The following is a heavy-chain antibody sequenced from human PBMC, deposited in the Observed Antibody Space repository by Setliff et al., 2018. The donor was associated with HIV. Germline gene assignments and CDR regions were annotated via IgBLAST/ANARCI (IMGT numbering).Heavy chain of an antibody. CDR1: GFTFTAYY. J-gene: IGHJ4*02. CDR2: INPNSGGT. D-gene: IGHD3-22*01. V-gene: IGHV1-2*02. Sequence: ASVKVSCKTSGFTFTAYYMHWVRQAPGQGLEWMGWINPNSGGTKFAQKFQGRVTMTRDTSISTAYVELSRLRSDDTAVYYCARDYYYDSSGYRYFDYWGQGTLVTVSS. CDR3: ARDYYYDSSGYRYFDY.